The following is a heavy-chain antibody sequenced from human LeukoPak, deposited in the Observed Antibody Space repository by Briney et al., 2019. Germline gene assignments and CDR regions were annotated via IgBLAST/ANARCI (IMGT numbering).Heavy chain of an antibody. V-gene: IGHV1-3*01. CDR2: INSGNGNT. Sequence: GASVKVSCKASGYTFTSYALRWVRQAPGQRLEWMGWINSGNGNTKYSQNFQGRVTITRDTSASTAYMELSSLRSEDTAVYYCARDLMESTSSTPMYTFDIWGQGTMVTVSS. J-gene: IGHJ3*02. CDR3: ARDLMESTSSTPMYTFDI. D-gene: IGHD6-6*01. CDR1: GYTFTSYA.